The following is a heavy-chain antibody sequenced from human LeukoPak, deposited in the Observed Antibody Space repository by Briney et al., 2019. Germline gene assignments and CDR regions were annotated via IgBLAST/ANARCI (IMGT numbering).Heavy chain of an antibody. D-gene: IGHD6-13*01. J-gene: IGHJ5*01. Sequence: PGGSLRLSCAASGFTFSSDVMTWVRQAPGKGREWVSGISAGGGTFYADSVKGRFTVSRDNSKNTLYLQMDSLRAEDTAVYYCANGGYSREERFDSWGQGTLVTVSS. V-gene: IGHV3-23*01. CDR3: ANGGYSREERFDS. CDR2: ISAGGGT. CDR1: GFTFSSDV.